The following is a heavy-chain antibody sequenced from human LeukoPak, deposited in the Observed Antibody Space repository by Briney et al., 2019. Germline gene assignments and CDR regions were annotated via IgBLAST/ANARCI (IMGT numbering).Heavy chain of an antibody. CDR1: GYSFTGYY. D-gene: IGHD3-10*01. V-gene: IGHV1-2*02. CDR3: ARDADYYGSGSIFRFDS. CDR2: INPSSGVT. J-gene: IGHJ4*02. Sequence: ASVKVSCKTSGYSFTGYYLHWVRQAPGQGLQRMGWINPSSGVTNYAQEFQGRVTMTRDTSISTAYMELSSLTSDDTAVYYCARDADYYGSGSIFRFDSWGQGTLVSVSS.